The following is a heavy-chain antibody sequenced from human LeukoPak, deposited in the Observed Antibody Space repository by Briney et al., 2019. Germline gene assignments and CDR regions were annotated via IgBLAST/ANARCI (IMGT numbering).Heavy chain of an antibody. CDR2: ISAYNGNT. J-gene: IGHJ4*02. D-gene: IGHD3-10*01. CDR3: ARDPFTYYYGSGSYYHPPGY. CDR1: GYTFTSYG. V-gene: IGHV1-18*01. Sequence: ASVKVSCKASGYTFTSYGISWVRQAPGQGLEWMGWISAYNGNTNYAQKLRGRVTMTTDTSTSTAYMELRSLRSDDTAVYYCARDPFTYYYGSGSYYHPPGYWGQGTLVTVSS.